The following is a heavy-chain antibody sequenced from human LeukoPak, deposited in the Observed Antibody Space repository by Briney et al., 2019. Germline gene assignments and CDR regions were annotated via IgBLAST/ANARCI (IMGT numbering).Heavy chain of an antibody. Sequence: GGSLRLSCAASGFTFSSYWMHWVRQAPGKGLMWVSRINSDGIITNYADSVKGRFTISRDNAENTLYLQMNSLRAEDTAVYYCARVRATFSPHFDNWGQGTLVTVSS. J-gene: IGHJ4*02. CDR2: INSDGIIT. V-gene: IGHV3-74*01. D-gene: IGHD5-12*01. CDR3: ARVRATFSPHFDN. CDR1: GFTFSSYW.